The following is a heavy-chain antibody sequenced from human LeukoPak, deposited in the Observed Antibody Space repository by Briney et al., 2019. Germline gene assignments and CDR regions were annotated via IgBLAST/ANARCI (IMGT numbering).Heavy chain of an antibody. Sequence: ASVKVSCKASGYTFTGYYMHWVRQAPGQGLEWMGWINPNSGGTNYAQKFQGRVTITADKSTSTAYMELSSLRSEDTAVYYCASNSQAYCSSTSCSVYYYMDVWGKGTTVTVSS. CDR2: INPNSGGT. CDR1: GYTFTGYY. V-gene: IGHV1-2*02. J-gene: IGHJ6*03. D-gene: IGHD2-2*01. CDR3: ASNSQAYCSSTSCSVYYYMDV.